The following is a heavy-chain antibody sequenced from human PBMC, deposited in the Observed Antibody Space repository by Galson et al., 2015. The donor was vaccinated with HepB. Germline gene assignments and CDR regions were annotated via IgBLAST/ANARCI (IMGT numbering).Heavy chain of an antibody. V-gene: IGHV3-23*01. CDR2: MSDNGDNT. Sequence: SLRLSCAASGFTFSSYAIMWVRQAPGKGLEWVSGMSDNGDNTFYADSVKGRFTISRDISKNTVYLQMNSLRIEDTAVYYCATRSGASGWYSYFQHWGQGTLVTVSS. J-gene: IGHJ1*01. CDR3: ATRSGASGWYSYFQH. CDR1: GFTFSSYA. D-gene: IGHD6-19*01.